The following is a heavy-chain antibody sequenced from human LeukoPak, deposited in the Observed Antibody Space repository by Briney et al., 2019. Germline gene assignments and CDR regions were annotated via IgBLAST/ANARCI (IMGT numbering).Heavy chain of an antibody. D-gene: IGHD5-24*01. CDR3: ARASRDGYNLGY. J-gene: IGHJ4*02. V-gene: IGHV4-31*03. Sequence: SETLSLTCTVSGGSISSGGYYWSWIRQHPGKGLEWIGYIYYSGSTYYNPSLKSRVTISVDTSKNQFSLKLSSVAAADTAVYYCARASRDGYNLGYWGQGTLVTVSS. CDR2: IYYSGST. CDR1: GGSISSGGYY.